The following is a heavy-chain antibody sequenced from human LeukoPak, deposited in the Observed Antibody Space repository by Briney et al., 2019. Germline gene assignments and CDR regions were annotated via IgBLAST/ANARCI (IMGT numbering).Heavy chain of an antibody. CDR1: GYTFTSYD. J-gene: IGHJ5*02. CDR2: ISAYNGNT. V-gene: IGHV1-18*01. D-gene: IGHD6-13*01. CDR3: ARVGAAAGTGNYNWFDP. Sequence: ASVKVSCKASGYTFTSYDINWVRQATGQGLEWMGWISAYNGNTNYAQKLQGRVTMTTDTSTSTAYMELRSLRSDDTAVYYCARVGAAAGTGNYNWFDPWGQGTLVTVSS.